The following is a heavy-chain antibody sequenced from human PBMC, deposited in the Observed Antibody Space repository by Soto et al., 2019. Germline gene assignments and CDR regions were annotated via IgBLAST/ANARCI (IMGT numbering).Heavy chain of an antibody. V-gene: IGHV3-30*18. CDR3: AKALGELSPESYDY. Sequence: QVQLVESGGGVVQPGRSLRLSCAASGFSFSSYGMHWVRQAPGKGLEWVAFISYDGSNNYYADSVKGRFTISRDSSKSTLYLQMNSLRPKDTAVYYCAKALGELSPESYDYWGQGTLVTVSS. J-gene: IGHJ4*02. CDR2: ISYDGSNN. CDR1: GFSFSSYG. D-gene: IGHD3-16*02.